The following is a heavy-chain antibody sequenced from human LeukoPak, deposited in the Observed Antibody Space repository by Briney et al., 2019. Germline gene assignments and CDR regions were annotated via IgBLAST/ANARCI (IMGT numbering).Heavy chain of an antibody. CDR3: ARERIGYCSRTSCYLERYYYYMDV. Sequence: GGSLRLSCTASGFSFSSYEMNWVRQAPGKGLEWISYISASGTLTHYADSVEGRFTISRDNAKNSLYLQMNSLRAEDTAVYYCARERIGYCSRTSCYLERYYYYMDVWGKGTTVTVSS. CDR2: ISASGTLT. V-gene: IGHV3-48*03. D-gene: IGHD2-2*01. J-gene: IGHJ6*03. CDR1: GFSFSSYE.